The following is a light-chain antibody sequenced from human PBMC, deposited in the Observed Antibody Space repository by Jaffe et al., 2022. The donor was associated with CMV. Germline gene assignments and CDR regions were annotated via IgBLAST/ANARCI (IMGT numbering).Light chain of an antibody. J-gene: IGKJ4*01. CDR1: QGLSSY. V-gene: IGKV3D-11*01. Sequence: EIVLTQSPAILSLSPGDRATLSCRASQGLSSYLAWYQQKPGQPPRLLIYDASNRAPGIPARFSASGSGTDFTLTISSLEPEDFAVYYCQQRHNWLTFGGGTKVEMK. CDR3: QQRHNWLT. CDR2: DAS.